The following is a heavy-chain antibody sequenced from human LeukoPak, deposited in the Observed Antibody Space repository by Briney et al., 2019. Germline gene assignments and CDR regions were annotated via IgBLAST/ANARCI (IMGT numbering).Heavy chain of an antibody. V-gene: IGHV3-7*01. Sequence: GGSLRLSCAASGFTFSSYWMSWVRQAPGKGLEWVANIKQAGSDKYYVDSVKGRFTISRDNTKNSLYLQMNSLRAEDTAVYYSATAFRGSYDSWGQGTLVTVSS. CDR2: IKQAGSDK. CDR3: ATAFRGSYDS. CDR1: GFTFSSYW. D-gene: IGHD1-26*01. J-gene: IGHJ4*02.